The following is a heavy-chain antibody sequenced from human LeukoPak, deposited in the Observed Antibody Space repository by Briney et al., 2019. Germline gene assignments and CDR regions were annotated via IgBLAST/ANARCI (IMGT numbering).Heavy chain of an antibody. J-gene: IGHJ4*02. V-gene: IGHV1-69*05. CDR2: IIPIFGTA. D-gene: IGHD4-17*01. CDR1: GGTFSSYA. CDR3: ARNPNDYGDLYFDY. Sequence: ASVKVSCKASGGTFSSYAISCVRQAPGQGLEWMGRIIPIFGTANYAQKFQGRVTITTDESTSTAYMELSSLRSEDTAVYYCARNPNDYGDLYFDYWGQGTLVTVSS.